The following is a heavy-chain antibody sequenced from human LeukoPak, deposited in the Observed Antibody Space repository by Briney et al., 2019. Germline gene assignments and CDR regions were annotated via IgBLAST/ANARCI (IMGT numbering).Heavy chain of an antibody. V-gene: IGHV3-23*01. CDR3: ARDIVNVAVAGTGLRY. Sequence: GGSLRLSCAASGFTFSSYAMSWVRQAPGKGLEWVSAISGSGGSTYYADSVKGRFTISRDNAKNSLYLQMNSLRAEDTAVYYCARDIVNVAVAGTGLRYWGQGTLVTVSS. CDR1: GFTFSSYA. CDR2: ISGSGGST. J-gene: IGHJ4*02. D-gene: IGHD6-19*01.